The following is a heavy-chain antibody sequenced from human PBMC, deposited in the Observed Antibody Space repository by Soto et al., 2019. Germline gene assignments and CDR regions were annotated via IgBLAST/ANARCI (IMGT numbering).Heavy chain of an antibody. CDR1: GGSISGYN. D-gene: IGHD5-12*01. Sequence: WETLSLTCTVSGGSISGYNWSWIRQPPGQGLEWIGYIYYSASTNYNPSLKSRVTISVDTSKNQFSLKLSSVTAADTAVYYCARAGDGYKIRGDFDYWGQGTLVTSPQ. J-gene: IGHJ4*02. V-gene: IGHV4-59*01. CDR2: IYYSAST. CDR3: ARAGDGYKIRGDFDY.